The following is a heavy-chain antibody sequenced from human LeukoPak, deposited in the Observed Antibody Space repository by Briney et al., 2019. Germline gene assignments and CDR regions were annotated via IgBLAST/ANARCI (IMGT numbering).Heavy chain of an antibody. Sequence: GGSLRLSCAASGFTFRSYAMSWVRQAPGKGLEWVSAISDSGAATNYADSVKGRLTISRDNSKNTLYLQMNSLRAEDTALYYCAKRSCSGGSCNLDYWGQGTLVTVSS. CDR2: ISDSGAAT. CDR3: AKRSCSGGSCNLDY. V-gene: IGHV3-23*01. CDR1: GFTFRSYA. D-gene: IGHD2-15*01. J-gene: IGHJ4*02.